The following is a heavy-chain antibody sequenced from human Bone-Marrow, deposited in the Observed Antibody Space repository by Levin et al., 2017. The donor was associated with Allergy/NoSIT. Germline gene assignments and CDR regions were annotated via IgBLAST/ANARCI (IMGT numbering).Heavy chain of an antibody. Sequence: RGESLKISCRVSGDSLTEFSIHWVRQTPEKGLEWMGGFDPEEVELAYAQKFQGRVTVTEDTSADTAFLELSNLRSDDTAVYYCAASSTPTRDDAFDIWGQGTLVTVSS. CDR2: FDPEEVEL. CDR3: AASSTPTRDDAFDI. D-gene: IGHD1/OR15-1a*01. V-gene: IGHV1-24*01. CDR1: GDSLTEFS. J-gene: IGHJ3*02.